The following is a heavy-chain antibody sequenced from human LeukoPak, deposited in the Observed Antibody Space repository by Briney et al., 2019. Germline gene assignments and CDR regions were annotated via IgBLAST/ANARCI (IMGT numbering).Heavy chain of an antibody. CDR2: IKQDGSEK. J-gene: IGHJ4*02. V-gene: IGHV3-7*01. CDR3: ARDGFSGSDDY. D-gene: IGHD3-10*01. CDR1: GGSISSSSYY. Sequence: ETLSLTCTVSGGSISSSSYYWGWIRQPPGKGLEWVANIKQDGSEKYYVDSVKGRFTISRDNAKNSLYLQMNSLRAEDTAVYYCARDGFSGSDDYWGQGTLVTVSS.